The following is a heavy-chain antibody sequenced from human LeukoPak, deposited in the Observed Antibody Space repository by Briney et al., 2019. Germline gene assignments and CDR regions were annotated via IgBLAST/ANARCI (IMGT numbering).Heavy chain of an antibody. D-gene: IGHD1-26*01. CDR3: VRQQGGKISPFDY. CDR2: IWYDGSNI. J-gene: IGHJ4*02. Sequence: GGSLRLSCAASGFTFSSYAMSWVRQAPGKGLEWVAVIWYDGSNIYYADFVEGRFTISRDNSRDTLFLQMNSLRAEDTAIYYCVRQQGGKISPFDYWGQGTRVTVSS. V-gene: IGHV3-33*08. CDR1: GFTFSSYA.